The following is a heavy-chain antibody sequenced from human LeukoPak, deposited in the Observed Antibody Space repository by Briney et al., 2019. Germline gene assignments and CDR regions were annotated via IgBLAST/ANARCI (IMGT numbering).Heavy chain of an antibody. Sequence: GGSLRLSCAASGFRFSSYEMNWVRQAPGRGLEWVSYIGNTGRTIYVDSVKGRFTVSRDNAKNSLYLQMNSLRAEDTAIYYCVRGDRYFFDYWGQGTLVTVSS. D-gene: IGHD1-14*01. J-gene: IGHJ4*02. CDR1: GFRFSSYE. CDR2: IGNTGRTI. CDR3: VRGDRYFFDY. V-gene: IGHV3-48*03.